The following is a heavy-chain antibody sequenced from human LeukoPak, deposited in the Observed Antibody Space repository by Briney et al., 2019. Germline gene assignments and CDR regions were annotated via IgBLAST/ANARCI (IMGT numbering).Heavy chain of an antibody. Sequence: AGGSLTLSCAPSGFTVCINYMSWARPAPGKRLEWVSLIYSGGSTYYADSVKGRFTISRDNSRNTLYLQMNSLRAEDTAVYYCARDGDASEIDYWGQGTLVTVSS. CDR1: GFTVCINY. J-gene: IGHJ4*02. CDR2: IYSGGST. V-gene: IGHV3-66*02. D-gene: IGHD7-27*01. CDR3: ARDGDASEIDY.